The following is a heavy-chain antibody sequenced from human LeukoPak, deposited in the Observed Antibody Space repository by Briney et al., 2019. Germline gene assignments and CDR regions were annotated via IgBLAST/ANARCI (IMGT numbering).Heavy chain of an antibody. CDR1: GFTFSNYG. CDR2: IWYDASNK. CDR3: ARDLWAGYYYYYYGMDV. Sequence: GRFLRLSCAASGFTFSNYGMHWVRQAPGKGLEWVAVIWYDASNKYYGDSVKGRFTISRDNSKNTLYLQMNSLRAENTAVYYCARDLWAGYYYYYYGMDVWGQGTTVTVSS. V-gene: IGHV3-33*01. D-gene: IGHD6-19*01. J-gene: IGHJ6*02.